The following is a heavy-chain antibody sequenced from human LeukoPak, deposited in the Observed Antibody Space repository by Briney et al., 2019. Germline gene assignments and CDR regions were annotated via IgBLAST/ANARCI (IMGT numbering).Heavy chain of an antibody. CDR2: MNPNSGNT. Sequence: ASVKVSCKASGYTFTSYDINWVRQATGQGLEWMGWMNPNSGNTGYAQKFQGRVTITRNTSISTAYMELSSLRSEDTAVYYCARSPNYDILVVSGLFDYWDQGTLVTVSS. D-gene: IGHD3-9*01. J-gene: IGHJ4*02. CDR1: GYTFTSYD. CDR3: ARSPNYDILVVSGLFDY. V-gene: IGHV1-8*03.